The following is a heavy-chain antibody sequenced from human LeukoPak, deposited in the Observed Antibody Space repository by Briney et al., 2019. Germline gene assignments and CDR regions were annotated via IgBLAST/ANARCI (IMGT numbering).Heavy chain of an antibody. CDR2: ISRGGTP. D-gene: IGHD5-12*01. Sequence: GGSPTLSCAASGFTVSTYYMSWVRQAPGKGLEWVPDISRGGTPYYADSVKGRFTISRDSSENTLYLQMHSLRAEDTALYYCAREDAGYAFDSWGQGTLVTVSS. V-gene: IGHV3-53*05. J-gene: IGHJ4*02. CDR3: AREDAGYAFDS. CDR1: GFTVSTYY.